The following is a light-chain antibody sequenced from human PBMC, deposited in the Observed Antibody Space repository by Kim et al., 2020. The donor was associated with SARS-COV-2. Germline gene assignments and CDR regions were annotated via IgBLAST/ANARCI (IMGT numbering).Light chain of an antibody. CDR2: MAS. J-gene: IGKJ1*01. CDR1: QRIDNR. V-gene: IGKV1-5*03. CDR3: QRYDTFAKT. Sequence: DSEGDRVTITCRTSQRIDNRLAWYQHKPGTAPKLRIYMASRLEGGVPLRFSGSGSGTYFTLTINSLQPDDVATYYCQRYDTFAKTFGQGTKVDIK.